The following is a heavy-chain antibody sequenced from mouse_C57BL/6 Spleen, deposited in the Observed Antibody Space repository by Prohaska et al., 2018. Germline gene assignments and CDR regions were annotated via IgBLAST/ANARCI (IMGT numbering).Heavy chain of an antibody. Sequence: WVAYISSGSSTINYADAVKGRFTIARDNAKNTLFLQMTSLRSEDTAMYYCARSGSYWYFYVGVTGTTVTVSS. CDR2: ISSGSSTI. CDR3: ARSGSYWYFYV. J-gene: IGHJ1*03. V-gene: IGHV5-17*01.